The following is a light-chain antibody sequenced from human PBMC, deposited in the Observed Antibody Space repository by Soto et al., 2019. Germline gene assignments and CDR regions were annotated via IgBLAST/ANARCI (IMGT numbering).Light chain of an antibody. V-gene: IGKV1D-16*01. Sequence: DIQMTQSPSSVSAAVGDRVNITCRASQGISSWLAWYQQKPGKAPKLLXYAASSLQSGVSSRFSGSGSGTEFTLTISSLQPDDFATYYCQQYNSYSPMYTFGQGTRLEIK. CDR1: QGISSW. CDR2: AAS. CDR3: QQYNSYSPMYT. J-gene: IGKJ5*01.